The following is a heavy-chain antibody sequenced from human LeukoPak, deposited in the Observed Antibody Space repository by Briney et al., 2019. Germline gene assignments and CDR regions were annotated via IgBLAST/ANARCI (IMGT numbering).Heavy chain of an antibody. V-gene: IGHV4-4*02. D-gene: IGHD3-9*01. CDR1: GVSISSTEW. Sequence: SETLSPTCAVSGVSISSTEWWIWVRQSPGQGLEWIGEIHRDGRTRYSPSLTSRVSMSIDYSKNQFSLKVSSVTAADTAIYYCGKTDIWFNPIDYWGPGSLVIVSS. CDR2: IHRDGRT. J-gene: IGHJ4*02. CDR3: GKTDIWFNPIDY.